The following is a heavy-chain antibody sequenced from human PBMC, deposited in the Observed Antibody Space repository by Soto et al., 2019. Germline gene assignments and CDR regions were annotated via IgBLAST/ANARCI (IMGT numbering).Heavy chain of an antibody. Sequence: SETLSLTCTVSGGSISSYYWSWIRQPPGKGLEWIGYIYYSGSTNYNPSLKSRVTISVDTSKNQFSLKLSSVTAADTAVYYCARARVAGGNFDYWGQGTLVTVSS. CDR2: IYYSGST. V-gene: IGHV4-59*01. J-gene: IGHJ4*02. CDR1: GGSISSYY. CDR3: ARARVAGGNFDY. D-gene: IGHD6-19*01.